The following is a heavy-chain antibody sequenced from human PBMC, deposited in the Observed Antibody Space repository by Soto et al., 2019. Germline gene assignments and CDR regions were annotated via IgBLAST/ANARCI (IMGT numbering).Heavy chain of an antibody. D-gene: IGHD6-13*01. V-gene: IGHV3-33*08. J-gene: IGHJ6*03. CDR1: GFTFSSYA. CDR2: IWYDGSNK. CDR3: ARALPSSRGDHMDV. Sequence: PGGSLRLSCAASGFTFSSYAMHWVRQAPGKGLEWVAVIWYDGSNKYYADSVKGRFTISRDNSKNTLYLQMNSLRAEDTAVYYCARALPSSRGDHMDVWGKGTTVTVSS.